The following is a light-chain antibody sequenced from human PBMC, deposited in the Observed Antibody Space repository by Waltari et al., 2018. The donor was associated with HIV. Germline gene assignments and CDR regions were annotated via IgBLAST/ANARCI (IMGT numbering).Light chain of an antibody. Sequence: QSVLTQPPSASGTPGQRVTISCSGRSSHLGSNYVSWYRQLPGTAPKLLIYRSNQRPSGVPDRFSGSKSGTSASLAISGLRSENEADYYCAAWDASLSVWVFGGGTKLTVL. V-gene: IGLV1-47*01. J-gene: IGLJ3*02. CDR1: SSHLGSNY. CDR2: RSN. CDR3: AAWDASLSVWV.